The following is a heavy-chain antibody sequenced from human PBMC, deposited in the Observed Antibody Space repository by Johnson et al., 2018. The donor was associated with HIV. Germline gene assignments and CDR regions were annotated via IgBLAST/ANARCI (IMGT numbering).Heavy chain of an antibody. D-gene: IGHD1-14*01. CDR2: ISYDGSNK. V-gene: IGHV3-30*14. CDR3: AIIWNHTFDI. J-gene: IGHJ3*02. Sequence: QVQLVESGGGVVQPGTSLRLSCAASGFTFSSYAMHWVRQAPGKGLEWVAVISYDGSNKYYADSVKGRFTISRDNSKNTLYLQMNSLRAEDTAVYYCAIIWNHTFDIWGQGTMVTVSS. CDR1: GFTFSSYA.